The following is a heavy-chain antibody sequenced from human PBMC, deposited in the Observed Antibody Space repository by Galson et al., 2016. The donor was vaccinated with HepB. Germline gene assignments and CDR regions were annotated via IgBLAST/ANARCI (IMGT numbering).Heavy chain of an antibody. CDR3: ATSPILRYFDWLRSQGHERFDY. D-gene: IGHD3-9*01. V-gene: IGHV3-21*01. CDR2: ISSSSYI. Sequence: SLRLSCAASGFTFSSYSMNWVRQAPGKGLEWVSSISSSSYIYYADSVKGRFTITRDNAKNSLYQQMNSLRAEDTAVYYCATSPILRYFDWLRSQGHERFDYWGQGTLVTVSS. CDR1: GFTFSSYS. J-gene: IGHJ4*02.